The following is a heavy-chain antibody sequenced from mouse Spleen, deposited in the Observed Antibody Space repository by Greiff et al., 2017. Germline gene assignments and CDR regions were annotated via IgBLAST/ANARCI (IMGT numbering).Heavy chain of an antibody. CDR1: GFTFSSFG. CDR2: ISSGSSTI. V-gene: IGHV5-17*02. CDR3: ARDRYDVYYAMDY. Sequence: EVQVVESGGGLVQPGGSRKLSCAASGFTFSSFGMHWVRQAPEKGLEWVAYISSGSSTIYYADTVKGRFTISRDNPKNTLFLQMTSLRSEDTAMYYCARDRYDVYYAMDYWGQGTSVTVSS. D-gene: IGHD2-14*01. J-gene: IGHJ4*01.